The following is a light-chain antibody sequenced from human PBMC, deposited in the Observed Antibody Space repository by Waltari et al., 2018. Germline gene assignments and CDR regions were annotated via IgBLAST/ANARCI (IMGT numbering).Light chain of an antibody. V-gene: IGLV1-47*01. CDR2: TND. CDR1: NSNIGSNP. CDR3: AAWDDSPIGQV. Sequence: QSVLTQPPSASGTPGQRVTISCSGSNSNIGSNPVSWYQQFPGTAPKLVIYTNDQRPSGVPDRFSASKSGTAASLAISGLRSEDEADYYCAAWDDSPIGQVFGGGTKVTVL. J-gene: IGLJ3*02.